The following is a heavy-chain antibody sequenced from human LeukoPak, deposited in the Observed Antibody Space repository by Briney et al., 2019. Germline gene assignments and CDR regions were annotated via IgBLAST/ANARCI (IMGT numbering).Heavy chain of an antibody. J-gene: IGHJ3*02. D-gene: IGHD6-19*01. Sequence: SETLSLTCTVSGGSISSSSYYWGWIRQPPGKGLEWIGSIYYSGSTYYNPSLKSRVTISVDTSKNQFSLKLSSVTAADTAVYYCARSMAVAAPGAFDIWGQGTMVTVSS. V-gene: IGHV4-39*07. CDR3: ARSMAVAAPGAFDI. CDR2: IYYSGST. CDR1: GGSISSSSYY.